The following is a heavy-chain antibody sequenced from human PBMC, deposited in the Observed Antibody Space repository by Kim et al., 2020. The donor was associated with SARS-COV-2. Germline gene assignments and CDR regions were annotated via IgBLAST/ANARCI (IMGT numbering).Heavy chain of an antibody. Sequence: SETLSLTCTVSGGSVSSGSYYWSWIRQPPGKRLEWIGYVYYTGSTNYNPSLKSRVTISVDTSKNQFSLKLSSVTAADTAVYYCARVWGSSGWTWGQGTLVTVSS. J-gene: IGHJ5*02. D-gene: IGHD6-19*01. CDR1: GGSVSSGSYY. CDR2: VYYTGST. CDR3: ARVWGSSGWT. V-gene: IGHV4-61*01.